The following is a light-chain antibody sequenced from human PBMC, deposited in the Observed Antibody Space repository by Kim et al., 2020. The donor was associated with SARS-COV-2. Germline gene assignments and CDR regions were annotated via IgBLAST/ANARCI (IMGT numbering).Light chain of an antibody. CDR3: QVWAGNTYV. CDR1: NIGTKT. Sequence: SGAPGQTASVSCGGDNIGTKTVHWHQQTPGQAPVLVIFRDHNRPSGIPERFSASKSMNTATLTISRAQVEDEADYYCQVWAGNTYVFGTGTKVTVL. V-gene: IGLV3-9*01. CDR2: RDH. J-gene: IGLJ1*01.